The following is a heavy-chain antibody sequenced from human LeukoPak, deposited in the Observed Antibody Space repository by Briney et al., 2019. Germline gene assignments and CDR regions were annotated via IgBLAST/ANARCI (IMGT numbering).Heavy chain of an antibody. Sequence: IIPILGIANYAQKFQGRVTMTRDTSTSTVYMELSSLRSEDTAVYYCARDFDWIPTYYFDYWGQGTLVTVSS. J-gene: IGHJ4*02. CDR3: ARDFDWIPTYYFDY. V-gene: IGHV1-69*04. D-gene: IGHD3-9*01. CDR2: IIPILGIA.